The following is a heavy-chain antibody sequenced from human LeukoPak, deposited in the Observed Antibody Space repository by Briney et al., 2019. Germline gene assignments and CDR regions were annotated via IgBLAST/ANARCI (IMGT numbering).Heavy chain of an antibody. CDR1: GFTFSSYH. J-gene: IGHJ4*02. D-gene: IGHD6-19*01. Sequence: PGGSLRLSCTASGFTFSSYHMHWVRQPPGKGLEYVSAISINGGSTYYANSLKGRFTISRDNSKNTLYLQMGSLRAEDMAVYYCARDRGQWLVYFDYWGQGTLVTVSS. V-gene: IGHV3-64*01. CDR2: ISINGGST. CDR3: ARDRGQWLVYFDY.